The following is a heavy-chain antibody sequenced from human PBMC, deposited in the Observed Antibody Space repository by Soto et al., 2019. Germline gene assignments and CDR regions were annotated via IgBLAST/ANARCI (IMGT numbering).Heavy chain of an antibody. Sequence: EVQLLESGGGLVQPGGSLRLSCAASGFTFSTYTMSWVRQAPGKGMECVSAISGTGGSSSYTDSVKGRFTISRDNSKNTLSLQMDSLRAEDTARYYCAKRAVAVRNWYFDLWGRGTLFTVSS. CDR1: GFTFSTYT. CDR2: ISGTGGSS. D-gene: IGHD6-19*01. CDR3: AKRAVAVRNWYFDL. J-gene: IGHJ2*01. V-gene: IGHV3-23*01.